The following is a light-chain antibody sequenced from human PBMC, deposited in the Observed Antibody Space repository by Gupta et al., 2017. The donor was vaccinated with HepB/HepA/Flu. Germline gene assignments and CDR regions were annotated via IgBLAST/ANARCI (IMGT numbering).Light chain of an antibody. CDR2: QDS. Sequence: SSELTQPPSSSVSPGQTASITCPGDKVGEKYACWYQQKPGQCHVLVMYQDSKRTSGIPERFPCSNSGTTDTPTLSGTQAMDEDDDNCQGWASSTALEVFGTGTKVTVL. CDR3: QGWASSTALEV. J-gene: IGLJ1*01. CDR1: KVGEKY. V-gene: IGLV3-1*01.